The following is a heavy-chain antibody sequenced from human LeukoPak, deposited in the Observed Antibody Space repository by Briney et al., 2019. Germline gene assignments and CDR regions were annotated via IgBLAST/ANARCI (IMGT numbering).Heavy chain of an antibody. Sequence: GGSLRLSCAASGFTFSSYAVSWVRQAPGRGLEWVSAISGSGGSTYYADPVKGRFTISRDNSKNTLYLQMNSLRAEDTAVYYCAKGGPIQLWSDFDYWGQGTLVTVSS. CDR1: GFTFSSYA. CDR3: AKGGPIQLWSDFDY. CDR2: ISGSGGST. J-gene: IGHJ4*02. D-gene: IGHD5-18*01. V-gene: IGHV3-23*01.